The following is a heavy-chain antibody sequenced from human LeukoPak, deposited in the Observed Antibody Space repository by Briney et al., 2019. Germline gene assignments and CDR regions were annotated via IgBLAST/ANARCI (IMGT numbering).Heavy chain of an antibody. J-gene: IGHJ3*02. V-gene: IGHV4-30-4*08. CDR2: IYYSGST. D-gene: IGHD3-3*01. CDR1: GGSISSGDYF. CDR3: ARDVRRITIFGVVIKAFDI. Sequence: SETLSLTCTVSGGSISSGDYFWSWIRQPPGKGLEWIGYIYYSGSTYYNPSLKSRVTISVDTSKNQFSLKLTSVTAADTAVYYCARDVRRITIFGVVIKAFDIWGQGTMVTVSS.